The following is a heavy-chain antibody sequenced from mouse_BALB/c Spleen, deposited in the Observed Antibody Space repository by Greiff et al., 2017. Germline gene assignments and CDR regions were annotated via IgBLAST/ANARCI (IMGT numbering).Heavy chain of an antibody. CDR2: ISSGSSTI. V-gene: IGHV5-17*02. CDR1: GFTFSSFG. J-gene: IGHJ3*01. D-gene: IGHD2-1*01. Sequence: EVQGVESGGGLVQPGGSRKLSCAASGFTFSSFGMHWVRQAPEKGLEWVAYISSGSSTIYYADTVKGRFTISRDNPKNTLFLQMTSLRSEDTAMYYCARSDDYGNSFAYWGQGTLVTVSA. CDR3: ARSDDYGNSFAY.